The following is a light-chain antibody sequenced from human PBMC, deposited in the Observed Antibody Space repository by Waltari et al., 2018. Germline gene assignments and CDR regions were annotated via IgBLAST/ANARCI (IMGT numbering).Light chain of an antibody. V-gene: IGKV1-5*03. Sequence: DIQMTQSPSTLSVSVGDRVSITCRASQSTNSRLAWYQQKPGKVPRLLIYKVSNLEREVPSRFSGSGSGTEFTLTISSLQPDDLATYYCQQYTGYPITFGGGTKVEIK. J-gene: IGKJ4*01. CDR3: QQYTGYPIT. CDR1: QSTNSR. CDR2: KVS.